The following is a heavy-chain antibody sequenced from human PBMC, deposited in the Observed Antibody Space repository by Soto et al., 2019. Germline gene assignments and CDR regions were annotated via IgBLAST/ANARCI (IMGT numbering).Heavy chain of an antibody. J-gene: IGHJ6*02. CDR1: GFTFDDYT. V-gene: IGHV3-43*01. Sequence: GGSLRLSCAASGFTFDDYTMHWVRQAPGKGLEWVSLISWDGGSTYYADSVKGRFTISRDNSKNSLYLQMNSLRTEDTALYYCAKDIRPESNQPPFTSTHYYYYGMDVWGQGTTVTVSS. CDR3: AKDIRPESNQPPFTSTHYYYYGMDV. CDR2: ISWDGGST.